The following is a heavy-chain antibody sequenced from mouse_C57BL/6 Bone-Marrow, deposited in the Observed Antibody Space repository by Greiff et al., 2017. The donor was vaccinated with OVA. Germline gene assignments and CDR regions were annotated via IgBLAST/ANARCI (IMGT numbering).Heavy chain of an antibody. V-gene: IGHV1-84*01. J-gene: IGHJ3*01. CDR2: IYPGSGNT. CDR1: GYTFTDYY. CDR3: ARSNYDYFSWFAY. Sequence: QVQLQQSGPELVKPGASVKISCKASGYTFTDYYINWGKKRPGQGREWIGWIYPGSGNTKYNEKFKGKATLTVDTSSSTAYMQLSSLTSEDAAVYFCARSNYDYFSWFAYWGQGTLVTVSA. D-gene: IGHD2-4*01.